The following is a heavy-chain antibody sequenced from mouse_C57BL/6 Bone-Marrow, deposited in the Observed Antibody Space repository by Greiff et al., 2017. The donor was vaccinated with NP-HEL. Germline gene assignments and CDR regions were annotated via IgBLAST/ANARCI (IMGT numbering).Heavy chain of an antibody. J-gene: IGHJ3*01. D-gene: IGHD1-1*01. CDR3: ASPYVYYYGSREGFAY. CDR1: GYTFTDYY. Sequence: VQLQQSGPELVKPGASVKISCKASGYTFTDYYMNWVKQSHGKSLEWIGDINPNNGGTSYNQKFKGKATLTVDKSSSTAYMELRSLTSEDSAVYYCASPYVYYYGSREGFAYWGQGTLVTVSA. CDR2: INPNNGGT. V-gene: IGHV1-26*01.